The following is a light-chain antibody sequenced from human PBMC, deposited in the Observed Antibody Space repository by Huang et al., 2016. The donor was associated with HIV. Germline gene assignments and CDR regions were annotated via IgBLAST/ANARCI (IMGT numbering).Light chain of an antibody. J-gene: IGKJ2*01. CDR1: QSVSSY. Sequence: ELVLTQSPATLALYPGQRATLSCRASQSVSSYLDWYQQKPGQAPRLIIYDTSKSATGVPARFSGSGSGTDFTLTINRLEPEDFAVYYCQQHSNWPLLGQGTKLEI. CDR3: QQHSNWPL. CDR2: DTS. V-gene: IGKV3-11*01.